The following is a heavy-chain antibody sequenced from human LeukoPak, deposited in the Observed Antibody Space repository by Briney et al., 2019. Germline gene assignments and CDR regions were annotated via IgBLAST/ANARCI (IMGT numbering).Heavy chain of an antibody. V-gene: IGHV4-59*01. D-gene: IGHD3-9*01. CDR2: IYYSGST. Sequence: SETLSLTCTVSGGSISSYYWTWIRQPPGKGLEWIGYIYYSGSTNYNPSLKSRVTISVDTSKNQFSLKLSSVTAADTAVYYCARGDILTGPDYWGQGTLVTVSS. J-gene: IGHJ4*02. CDR1: GGSISSYY. CDR3: ARGDILTGPDY.